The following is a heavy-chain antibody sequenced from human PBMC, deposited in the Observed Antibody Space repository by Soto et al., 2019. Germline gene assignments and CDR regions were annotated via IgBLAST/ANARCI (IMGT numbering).Heavy chain of an antibody. J-gene: IGHJ5*02. CDR1: GFSLSNARMG. Sequence: SGPTLVNPTQTLTLTCTFSGFSLSNARMGVSWIRQPPGKALEWLAHIFSNDEKSYSTSLKSRLTISKDTSKSQVVLTMTNMDPVDTATYYFARIQRTVTKYNWFDPWGQGTLVTVSS. D-gene: IGHD4-17*01. CDR3: ARIQRTVTKYNWFDP. V-gene: IGHV2-26*01. CDR2: IFSNDEK.